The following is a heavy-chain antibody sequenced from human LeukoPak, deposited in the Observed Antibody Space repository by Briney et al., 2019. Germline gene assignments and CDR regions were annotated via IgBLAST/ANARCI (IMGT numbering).Heavy chain of an antibody. CDR2: IKQDGSEK. CDR3: ARYGSGSSYDY. V-gene: IGHV3-7*03. J-gene: IGHJ4*02. CDR1: GFTFSSYW. Sequence: GGSLRLSCAASGFTFSSYWMSWVRLAPGKGLEWVANIKQDGSEKYYVDSVKGRFTISRDNAKNSLYLQMSSLRAEDTAVYYCARYGSGSSYDYWGQGTLVTVSS. D-gene: IGHD3-10*01.